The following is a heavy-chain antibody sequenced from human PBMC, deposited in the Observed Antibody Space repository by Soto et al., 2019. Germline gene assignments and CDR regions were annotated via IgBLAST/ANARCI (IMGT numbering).Heavy chain of an antibody. V-gene: IGHV3-9*01. Sequence: EVQLVESGGGLVQPGRSLRLSCAASGFTFDDFAMHWVRQAPGKRLEWVSGISWNGATMGYGDSVSGRFTISRDNTKNSLYLQMNSLKPEDTALYYCAKDNGGYYDSSGNFEYWGQGTLVTVSS. CDR3: AKDNGGYYDSSGNFEY. CDR2: ISWNGATM. CDR1: GFTFDDFA. J-gene: IGHJ4*02. D-gene: IGHD3-22*01.